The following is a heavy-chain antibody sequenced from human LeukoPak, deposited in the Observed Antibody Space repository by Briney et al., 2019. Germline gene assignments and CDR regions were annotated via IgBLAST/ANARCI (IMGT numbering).Heavy chain of an antibody. CDR1: GGSFNDYY. J-gene: IGHJ5*02. CDR2: IRHSGST. D-gene: IGHD1-26*01. Sequence: SETLSLTCDVSGGSFNDYYWSWIRQAPGKGLEWIGEIRHSGSTNYNPSLKGRVTVSVDTSKNQFSLKLTSVTAADTAVYYCARRGASSNWFDPWGQEPWSPSPQ. V-gene: IGHV4-34*01. CDR3: ARRGASSNWFDP.